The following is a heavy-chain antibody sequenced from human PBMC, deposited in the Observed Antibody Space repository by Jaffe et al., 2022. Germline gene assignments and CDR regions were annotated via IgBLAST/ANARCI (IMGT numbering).Heavy chain of an antibody. CDR3: AKGMVRGVIYYYYMDV. CDR1: GFTFDDYA. D-gene: IGHD3-10*01. CDR2: ISWDGGST. V-gene: IGHV3-43D*04. Sequence: EVQLVESGGVVVQPGGSLRLSCAASGFTFDDYAMHWVRQAPGKGLEWVSLISWDGGSTYYADSVKGRFTISRDNSKNSLYLQMNSLRAEDTALYYCAKGMVRGVIYYYYMDVWGKGTTVTVSS. J-gene: IGHJ6*03.